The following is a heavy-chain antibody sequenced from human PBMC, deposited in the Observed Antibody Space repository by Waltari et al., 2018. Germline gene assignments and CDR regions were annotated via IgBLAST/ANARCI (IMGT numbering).Heavy chain of an antibody. Sequence: QVQLQESGPGLVKPSETLSLTCTVSGGSISSYYWSWIRQPPGKGLEWIGYIYYSGSTNYNPSLKSRVTISVDTSKNQFSLKLSSVTAADTAVYYCARELNSGSYHRGYYMDVWGKGTTVTVSS. D-gene: IGHD1-26*01. J-gene: IGHJ6*03. CDR2: IYYSGST. V-gene: IGHV4-59*01. CDR3: ARELNSGSYHRGYYMDV. CDR1: GGSISSYY.